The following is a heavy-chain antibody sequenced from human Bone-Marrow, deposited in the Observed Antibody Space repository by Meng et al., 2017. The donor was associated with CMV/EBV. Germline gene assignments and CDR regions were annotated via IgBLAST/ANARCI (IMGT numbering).Heavy chain of an antibody. CDR1: GFTVSSNY. D-gene: IGHD2-8*01. CDR3: ARSIKLMVYAD. Sequence: LSLTCAASGFTVSSNYMSWVRQAPGKGLAWVSVIYSGGSTYYADSVKGRFTISRDNSKNTLYLQMNSLRAEDTAVYYCARSIKLMVYADWGQGTLVTVSS. CDR2: IYSGGST. V-gene: IGHV3-53*01. J-gene: IGHJ4*02.